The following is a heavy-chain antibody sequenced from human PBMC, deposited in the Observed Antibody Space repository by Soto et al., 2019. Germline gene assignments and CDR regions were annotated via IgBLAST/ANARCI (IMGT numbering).Heavy chain of an antibody. Sequence: QLQLQESGPGLVKPSETLSLTCAVSGDSISSYYWNWIRQPHGKGLEWIGYIYYSGIPKYNSSLKSQVTILVDTSKNQHSLNLHSVTGADTAVYYCAGFLGLSDYWGQGILVTVSS. CDR1: GDSISSYY. J-gene: IGHJ4*02. CDR2: IYYSGIP. D-gene: IGHD3-16*01. CDR3: AGFLGLSDY. V-gene: IGHV4-59*01.